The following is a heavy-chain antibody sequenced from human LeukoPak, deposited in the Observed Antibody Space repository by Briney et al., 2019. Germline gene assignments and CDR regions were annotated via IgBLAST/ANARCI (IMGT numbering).Heavy chain of an antibody. Sequence: GASVKVSCKVSGHTLTELSMHWVRQAPGKGLEWMGGFDPEDGETIYAQKFQGRVTMTEDTSTDTAYMELSSLRSEDTAVYYCATFGGGSYYQSPFDYWGQGTLVTVSS. D-gene: IGHD1-26*01. CDR2: FDPEDGET. J-gene: IGHJ4*02. CDR1: GHTLTELS. V-gene: IGHV1-24*01. CDR3: ATFGGGSYYQSPFDY.